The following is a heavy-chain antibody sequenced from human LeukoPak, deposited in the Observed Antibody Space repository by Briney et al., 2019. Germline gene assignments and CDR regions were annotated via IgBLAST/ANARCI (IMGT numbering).Heavy chain of an antibody. Sequence: ASVKVSCKASGYTFTGYYMHWVRQAPGQGLEWMGRINPNSGGTNYAQKFQGRVTMTRDTSISAAYMELSRLRSDDTAVYYCATLWYSSGWYGAFDIWGQGTMVTVSS. D-gene: IGHD6-19*01. CDR2: INPNSGGT. J-gene: IGHJ3*02. V-gene: IGHV1-2*06. CDR1: GYTFTGYY. CDR3: ATLWYSSGWYGAFDI.